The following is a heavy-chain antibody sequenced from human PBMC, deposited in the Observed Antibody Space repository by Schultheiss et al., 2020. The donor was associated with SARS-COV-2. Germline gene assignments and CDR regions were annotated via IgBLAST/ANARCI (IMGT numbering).Heavy chain of an antibody. CDR1: GGSFSGYY. CDR2: IYYSGST. J-gene: IGHJ4*02. Sequence: SETLSLTCAVYGGSFSGYYWSWIRQHPGKGLEWIGYIYYSGSTNYNPSLKSRVTISVDTSKNQFSLKLSSVTAADTAVYYCAREYSSGWYSWGQGTLVTVSS. CDR3: AREYSSGWYS. V-gene: IGHV4-59*08. D-gene: IGHD6-19*01.